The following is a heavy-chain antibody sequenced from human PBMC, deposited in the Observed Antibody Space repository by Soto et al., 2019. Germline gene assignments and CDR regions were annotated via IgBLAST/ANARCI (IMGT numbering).Heavy chain of an antibody. V-gene: IGHV4-39*01. J-gene: IGHJ4*02. CDR1: GGSISSSSYY. CDR3: ARHGEYSSGWRGDSLDY. D-gene: IGHD6-19*01. Sequence: QLQLQESGPGLVKPSETLSLTCTVSGGSISSSSYYWGWIRQPPGKGLEWIGSIYYSGSTYYNPSLKSRVTISVDTSKNQFSLKLSSVTAADTAVYYCARHGEYSSGWRGDSLDYWGQGTLVTVSS. CDR2: IYYSGST.